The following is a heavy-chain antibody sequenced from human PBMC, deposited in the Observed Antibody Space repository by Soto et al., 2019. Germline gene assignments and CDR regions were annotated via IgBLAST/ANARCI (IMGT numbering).Heavy chain of an antibody. CDR1: GGTFSSYT. J-gene: IGHJ3*02. D-gene: IGHD6-19*01. V-gene: IGHV1-69*02. Sequence: QVQLVQSGAEVKKPGSSVKVSCKASGGTFSSYTISWVRQAPGQGLEWMGRIIPILGIANYAQKFQGRVTITADKSTSTAYMELSSLRSEDTAVYYCARGCIAVAGQDAFYIWGQGTMVTVSS. CDR2: IIPILGIA. CDR3: ARGCIAVAGQDAFYI.